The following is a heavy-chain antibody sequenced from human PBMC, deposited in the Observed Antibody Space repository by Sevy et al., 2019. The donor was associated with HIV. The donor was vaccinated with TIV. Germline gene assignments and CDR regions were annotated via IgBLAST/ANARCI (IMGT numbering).Heavy chain of an antibody. CDR2: INPGGGST. CDR1: GYTFTSYY. V-gene: IGHV1-46*01. CDR3: GRDHTVIGRSWYGGFDI. Sequence: ASVKVSCKASGYTFTSYYMHWVRQAPGQGLEWMGIINPGGGSTSYAQNFQGRVTMTRDTSTSTVYMELSSLRSDDTAVYYCGRDHTVIGRSWYGGFDIWGQGTMVTVSS. D-gene: IGHD6-13*01. J-gene: IGHJ3*02.